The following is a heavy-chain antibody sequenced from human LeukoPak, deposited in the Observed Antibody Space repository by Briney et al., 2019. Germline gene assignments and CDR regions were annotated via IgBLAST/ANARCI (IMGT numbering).Heavy chain of an antibody. V-gene: IGHV3-9*01. Sequence: GRSLRLSCAASGFSFDDYAMHWVRQAPGQGLEWVSGISWNSGSIGYADSVKGRFTISRDNAKNSLYLQMNSLRAEDTALYYCAKVNSGYSYGAKEYYFDYWGQGTLVTVSS. J-gene: IGHJ4*02. CDR1: GFSFDDYA. CDR3: AKVNSGYSYGAKEYYFDY. CDR2: ISWNSGSI. D-gene: IGHD5-18*01.